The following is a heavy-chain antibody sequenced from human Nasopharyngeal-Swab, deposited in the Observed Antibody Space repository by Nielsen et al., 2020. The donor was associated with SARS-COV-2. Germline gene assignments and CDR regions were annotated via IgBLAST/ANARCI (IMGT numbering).Heavy chain of an antibody. CDR1: GFTFSSYS. CDR2: IDAGGGNT. V-gene: IGHV3-23*01. J-gene: IGHJ4*02. Sequence: GESLKISCAASGFTFSSYSMNWVRQAPGKGLEWVSTIDAGGGNTWYADSVKGRFTISRDHSKSTLYLQMNSLRADDTALYYCADPPFSEYWGQGTLVTVSS. CDR3: ADPPFSEY.